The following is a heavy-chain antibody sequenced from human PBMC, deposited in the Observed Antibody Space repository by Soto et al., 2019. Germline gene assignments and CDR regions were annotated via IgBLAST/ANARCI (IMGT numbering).Heavy chain of an antibody. D-gene: IGHD1-26*01. J-gene: IGHJ4*02. CDR3: AREGSGSYSGVYYFDY. Sequence: ASVKVSCKASGFTFTSSAVQWVRQARGQRLEWMGWISTYNGITTYAQKFQGRVTMTRDTSTSTAYMELRSLRSDDTAVYYCAREGSGSYSGVYYFDYWGQGTLVTVS. V-gene: IGHV1-18*01. CDR2: ISTYNGIT. CDR1: GFTFTSSA.